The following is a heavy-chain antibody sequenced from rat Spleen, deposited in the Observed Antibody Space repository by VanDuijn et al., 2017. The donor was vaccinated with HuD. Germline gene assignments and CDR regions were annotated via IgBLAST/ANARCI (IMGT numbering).Heavy chain of an antibody. D-gene: IGHD1-2*01. CDR2: IWGDGST. V-gene: IGHV2-1*01. CDR1: GFSLISNS. J-gene: IGHJ3*01. CDR3: ARPSTIAARWFAY. Sequence: QVQLKESGPGLVQPSQTLSLTCTVSGFSLISNSIHWVRQPPGKGLEWMGGIWGDGSTDYNSALKSRLSISGDTSKSQVFLKMNSLQTDDTAIYFCARPSTIAARWFAYWGQGTLVTVSS.